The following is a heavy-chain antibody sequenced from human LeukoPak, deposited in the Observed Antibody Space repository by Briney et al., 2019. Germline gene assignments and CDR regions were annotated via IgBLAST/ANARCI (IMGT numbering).Heavy chain of an antibody. CDR1: GFTFSSYS. CDR3: ARGRDSSGYYLDY. V-gene: IGHV3-30*03. CDR2: ISYDGSNK. D-gene: IGHD3-22*01. J-gene: IGHJ4*02. Sequence: GGSLRLSCAASGFTFSSYSMNWVRQAPGKGLEWVAVISYDGSNKYYADSVKGRFTISRDNSKNTLYLQMNSLRAEDTAVYYCARGRDSSGYYLDYWGQGTLVTVSS.